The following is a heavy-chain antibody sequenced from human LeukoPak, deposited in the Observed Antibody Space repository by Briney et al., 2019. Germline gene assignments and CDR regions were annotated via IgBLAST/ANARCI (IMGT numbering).Heavy chain of an antibody. CDR3: TRSEWEPTLINWFDP. CDR2: ISYDGSNK. D-gene: IGHD1-26*01. Sequence: PGRSLRLSCAASGFTFSSYAMHWVRQAPGKGLEWVAVISYDGSNKYYADSVKGRFTISRDNSKNTLYLQMNSLKTEDTAVYYCTRSEWEPTLINWFDPWGQGTLVTVSS. J-gene: IGHJ5*02. CDR1: GFTFSSYA. V-gene: IGHV3-30*04.